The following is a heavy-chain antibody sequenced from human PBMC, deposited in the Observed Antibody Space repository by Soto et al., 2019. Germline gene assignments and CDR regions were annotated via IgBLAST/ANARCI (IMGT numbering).Heavy chain of an antibody. Sequence: SETLSLTCTVSGGSISSYYWSWIRQPPGKGLEWIGYIYYSGSTNYNPSLKSRVTISVDTSKNQFSLKLSSVTAADTAVYYCARQGYDFWSGYKYYFDYWGQGTLVTVSS. V-gene: IGHV4-59*01. J-gene: IGHJ4*02. D-gene: IGHD3-3*01. CDR3: ARQGYDFWSGYKYYFDY. CDR1: GGSISSYY. CDR2: IYYSGST.